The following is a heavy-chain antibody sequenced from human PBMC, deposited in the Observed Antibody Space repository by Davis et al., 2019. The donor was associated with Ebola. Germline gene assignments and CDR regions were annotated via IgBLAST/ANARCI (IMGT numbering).Heavy chain of an antibody. CDR1: GGSFSGYY. CDR3: ARLSSWSYYGMDV. V-gene: IGHV4-34*01. Sequence: PSETLSLTCAVYGGSFSGYYWSWLRQPPGKGLEWIGEINHSGSTNYNPSLKSRVTISVDTSKNQFSLKLSSVTAADPAVYYCARLSSWSYYGMDVWGQGTTVTVSS. CDR2: INHSGST. D-gene: IGHD6-13*01. J-gene: IGHJ6*02.